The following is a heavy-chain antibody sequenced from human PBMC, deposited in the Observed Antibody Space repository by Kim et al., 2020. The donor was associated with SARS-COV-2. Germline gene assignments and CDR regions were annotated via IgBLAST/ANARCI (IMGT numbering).Heavy chain of an antibody. Sequence: GGSLRLSCATSGVAFSRYAMHWVRQAPGKGLDFVAVISKEGTNRYYADSVKDRFTISRDNSRNTLYLQMNNLRAEDTALYYCATGGDIATVPAAVMVDWGRGTPVLVSS. V-gene: IGHV3-30-3*01. CDR1: GVAFSRYA. CDR3: ATGGDIATVPAAVMVD. CDR2: ISKEGTNR. D-gene: IGHD2-2*01. J-gene: IGHJ1*01.